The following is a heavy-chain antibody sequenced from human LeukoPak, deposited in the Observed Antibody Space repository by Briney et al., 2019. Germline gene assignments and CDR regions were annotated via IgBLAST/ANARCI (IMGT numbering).Heavy chain of an antibody. V-gene: IGHV4-39*01. CDR3: ARRGLGYCSSTSCYRWDWFDP. J-gene: IGHJ5*02. CDR1: GGSISSSSYY. D-gene: IGHD2-2*01. Sequence: SETLSLTCTVSGGSISSSSYYWGWIRQPPGKGLEWIGSIYYSGSTYYNPSLKSRVTISVDTSKNQFSLKLSSVTAADTAVYYCARRGLGYCSSTSCYRWDWFDPWGQGTLVTVSS. CDR2: IYYSGST.